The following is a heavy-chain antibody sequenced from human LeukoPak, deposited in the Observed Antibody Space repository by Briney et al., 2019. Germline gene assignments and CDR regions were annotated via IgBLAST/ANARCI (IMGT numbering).Heavy chain of an antibody. J-gene: IGHJ6*03. V-gene: IGHV3-21*01. Sequence: GGSLRLSCAASGFIVNTNYMTWVRQAPGRGLEWVSSISSSSSYIYYADSVKGRFTISRDNAKNSLYLQMNSLRAEDTAVYYCARDQGYYYYYMDVWGKGTTVTVSS. CDR3: ARDQGYYYYYMDV. CDR1: GFIVNTNY. CDR2: ISSSSSYI.